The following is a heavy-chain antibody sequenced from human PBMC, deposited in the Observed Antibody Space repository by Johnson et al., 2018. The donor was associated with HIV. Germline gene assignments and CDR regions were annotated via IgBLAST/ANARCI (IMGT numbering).Heavy chain of an antibody. CDR2: IKSKTDGGTT. V-gene: IGHV3-15*01. Sequence: VQLVESGGGLVKPGESLRLSCAASGFSFSNAWMNWVRQAPGKGLEWVGRIKSKTDGGTTDYAAPVKGRFTLSRDDSKNTLFLQMNSPRVDDTAIYYCARVRAGRENAFDIWGQGTMVTVSS. D-gene: IGHD1-26*01. J-gene: IGHJ3*02. CDR3: ARVRAGRENAFDI. CDR1: GFSFSNAW.